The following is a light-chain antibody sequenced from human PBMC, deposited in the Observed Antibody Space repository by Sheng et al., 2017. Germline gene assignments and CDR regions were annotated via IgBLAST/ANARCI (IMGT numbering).Light chain of an antibody. Sequence: EIVLTQSPGTLSLSPGERATLSCRASQSISSNLAWYQQKPGQAPRLLIYGASTRAAGIPARFSGSGSGTEFTLTISSLQSEDFAVYCCQQYNNWPGAFGQGTKVEIK. CDR1: QSISSN. V-gene: IGKV3-15*01. CDR2: GAS. J-gene: IGKJ1*01. CDR3: QQYNNWPGA.